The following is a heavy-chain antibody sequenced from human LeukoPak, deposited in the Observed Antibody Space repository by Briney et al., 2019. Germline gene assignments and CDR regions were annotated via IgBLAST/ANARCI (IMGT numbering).Heavy chain of an antibody. CDR3: ARALSYCRGLNCYGPSDY. V-gene: IGHV4-59*01. D-gene: IGHD2-15*01. CDR1: GGSISSYY. CDR2: IYYSGST. J-gene: IGHJ4*02. Sequence: SETLSLTCTVSGGSISSYYWSWIRQPPGKGLEWVGYIYYSGSTHYNPSLKSRVTISVDTSKNQFSLKLNSVTAADTAVYYCARALSYCRGLNCYGPSDYWGQGTLVTVSS.